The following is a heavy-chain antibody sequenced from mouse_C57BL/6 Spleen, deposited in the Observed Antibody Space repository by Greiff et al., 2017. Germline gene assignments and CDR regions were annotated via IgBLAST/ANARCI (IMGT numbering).Heavy chain of an antibody. CDR1: GYTFTSYW. J-gene: IGHJ1*03. D-gene: IGHD1-1*01. CDR3: ARRPTGSSYWYFDV. Sequence: QVQLQQPGAELVRPGTSVKLSCKASGYTFTSYWMHWVKQRPGQGLEWIGVIDPSDSYTNYNQKFKGKATLTVDTSSSTAYMQLSSLTSEDSAVYYCARRPTGSSYWYFDVWGTGTTVTVSS. V-gene: IGHV1-59*01. CDR2: IDPSDSYT.